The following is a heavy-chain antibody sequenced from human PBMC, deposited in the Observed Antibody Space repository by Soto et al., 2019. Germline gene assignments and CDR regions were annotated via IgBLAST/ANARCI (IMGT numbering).Heavy chain of an antibody. Sequence: QVQLVESGGGVVQAGRSLRLSCAASGFTFSNYGMHWARQAPGKGLEWVALIWYDGSNDRYADSVKGRFIISRDNFKNILYLQMNSLRAEDTAVYYCARVAVAGTWWFDPWGQGTLVTVSS. V-gene: IGHV3-33*01. CDR3: ARVAVAGTWWFDP. D-gene: IGHD6-19*01. CDR2: IWYDGSND. J-gene: IGHJ5*02. CDR1: GFTFSNYG.